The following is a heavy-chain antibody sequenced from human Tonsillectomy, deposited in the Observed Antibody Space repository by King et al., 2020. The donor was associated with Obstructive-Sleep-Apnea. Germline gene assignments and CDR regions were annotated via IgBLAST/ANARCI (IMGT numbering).Heavy chain of an antibody. CDR3: ARSLGYYDSSSPIGY. V-gene: IGHV3-30*04. D-gene: IGHD3-22*01. Sequence: VQLVESGGGVVQPGRSLRLSCAASGFTFSNYVMHWVRQAPGKGLEWVTLISYDGSNKYYADSVKGRFTISRDDSKNMLYLQMNSLKAEDTAVFYCARSLGYYDSSSPIGYWGQGTLVTVSS. J-gene: IGHJ4*02. CDR2: ISYDGSNK. CDR1: GFTFSNYV.